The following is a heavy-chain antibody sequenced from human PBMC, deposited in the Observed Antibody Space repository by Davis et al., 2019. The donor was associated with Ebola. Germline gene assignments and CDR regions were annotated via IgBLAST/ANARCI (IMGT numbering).Heavy chain of an antibody. V-gene: IGHV3-23*01. CDR1: GFLFSSYA. D-gene: IGHD3-10*01. Sequence: GESLKISCAASGFLFSSYAMSWVRQAPGRGLEWVSSISASGGATFYADSVKGRIVMSRDNSNDTLYLRMNNLRAEYTAIYYCAKDLTSYYGSGDFFDYWGQGILVTVSS. CDR2: ISASGGAT. J-gene: IGHJ4*02. CDR3: AKDLTSYYGSGDFFDY.